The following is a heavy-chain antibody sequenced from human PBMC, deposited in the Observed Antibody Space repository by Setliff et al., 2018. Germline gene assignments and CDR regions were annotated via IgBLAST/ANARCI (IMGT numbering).Heavy chain of an antibody. V-gene: IGHV4-38-2*02. J-gene: IGHJ6*03. CDR2: IYRDGNT. Sequence: SETLSLTCAVSGYSINSGYYWGWIRQSPGKGLEWIGSIYRDGNTYYNPSLRSRVTISVDTPKNQFSLNLSSVTAADTAVYYCARDGYGDDWNTFVDVYYYYMDVWGKGTTVTVSS. CDR3: ARDGYGDDWNTFVDVYYYYMDV. CDR1: GYSINSGYY. D-gene: IGHD5-18*01.